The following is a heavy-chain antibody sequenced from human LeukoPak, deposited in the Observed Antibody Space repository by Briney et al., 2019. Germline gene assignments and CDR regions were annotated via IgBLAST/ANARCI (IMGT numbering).Heavy chain of an antibody. D-gene: IGHD3-22*01. CDR2: IRSKAYGGTT. V-gene: IGHV3-49*04. Sequence: PGGSLRLSCTASGFTFGDYAMSWVRQAPGKGLEWVGLIRSKAYGGTTEYAASVKGRFTISRDDSKSIAYLQMNSLKTEDTAVYYCTRDNSRYYYDSSGYYYDFDYWGQGTLVTVSS. J-gene: IGHJ4*02. CDR3: TRDNSRYYYDSSGYYYDFDY. CDR1: GFTFGDYA.